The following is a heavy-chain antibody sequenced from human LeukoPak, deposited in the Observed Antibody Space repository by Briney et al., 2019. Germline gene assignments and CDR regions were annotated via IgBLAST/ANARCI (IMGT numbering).Heavy chain of an antibody. Sequence: GASVKVSCKASGGTFSSYAISWVRQAPGQGLEWMGGIIPIFGTANYAQEFQGRVTITTDESTSTAYMELSSLRSEDTAVYYCARWLNYYDSSGYYYREPSGGYFDYWGQGTLVTVSS. J-gene: IGHJ4*02. V-gene: IGHV1-69*05. CDR2: IIPIFGTA. CDR1: GGTFSSYA. D-gene: IGHD3-22*01. CDR3: ARWLNYYDSSGYYYREPSGGYFDY.